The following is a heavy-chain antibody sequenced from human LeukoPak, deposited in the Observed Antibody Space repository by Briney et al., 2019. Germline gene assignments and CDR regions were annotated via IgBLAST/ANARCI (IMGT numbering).Heavy chain of an antibody. CDR3: AGSRDGYPLNWFDP. CDR1: GYTFTSYG. D-gene: IGHD5-24*01. Sequence: GASVKVSCKASGYTFTSYGISWVRQAPGQGLEWMGWISAYNGNTNYAQKLQGRVTMTRDMSTSTVYMELSSLRSEDTAVYYCAGSRDGYPLNWFDPWGQGTLVTVSS. CDR2: ISAYNGNT. V-gene: IGHV1-18*01. J-gene: IGHJ5*02.